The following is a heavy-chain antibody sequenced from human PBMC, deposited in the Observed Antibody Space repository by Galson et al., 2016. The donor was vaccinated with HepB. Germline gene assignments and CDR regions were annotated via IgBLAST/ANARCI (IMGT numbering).Heavy chain of an antibody. J-gene: IGHJ4*02. V-gene: IGHV3-30*18. CDR1: GFIFNSYG. CDR2: ISYDGSNE. Sequence: SLRLSCAASGFIFNSYGMHWVRQAPGKGLEWVAVISYDGSNEYYADSVKGRFTISRDNSKNTLYLQMNSLRAEGTALYYCAKDHGYFGSGSHHYWGQGTLVTVSS. CDR3: AKDHGYFGSGSHHY. D-gene: IGHD3-10*01.